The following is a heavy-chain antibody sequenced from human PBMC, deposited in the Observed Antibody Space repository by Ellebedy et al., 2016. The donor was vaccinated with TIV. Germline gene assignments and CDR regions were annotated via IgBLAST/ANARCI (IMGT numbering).Heavy chain of an antibody. CDR3: ARLLYDSRGNSLNWFDP. D-gene: IGHD3-22*01. Sequence: MPSETLSLTCAVSGGSITSGGYYCSWIRQHPGKGLEWIGHIYYSGRAYSNPSLKSRLSMSVDTSKNQFSLKLSSVTAADAAVYYCARLLYDSRGNSLNWFDPWGQGTLVTVSS. CDR2: IYYSGRA. J-gene: IGHJ5*02. CDR1: GGSITSGGYY. V-gene: IGHV4-31*11.